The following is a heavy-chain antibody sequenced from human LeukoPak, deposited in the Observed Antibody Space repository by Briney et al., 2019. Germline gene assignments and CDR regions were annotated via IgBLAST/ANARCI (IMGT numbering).Heavy chain of an antibody. CDR2: ISSSSTI. J-gene: IGHJ4*02. CDR3: ARGSSSWYRDFDY. Sequence: QPGGSLRLSCAASGFTFSSYSMNWVRQAPGKGLEWVSYISSSSTIYYADSVKGRFTISRDNAKNSLYLQMNSLRAEDTALYYCARGSSSWYRDFDYWGQGTLVTVSS. D-gene: IGHD6-13*01. CDR1: GFTFSSYS. V-gene: IGHV3-48*01.